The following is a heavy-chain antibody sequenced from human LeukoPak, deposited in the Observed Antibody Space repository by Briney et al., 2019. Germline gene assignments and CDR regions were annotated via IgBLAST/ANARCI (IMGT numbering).Heavy chain of an antibody. J-gene: IGHJ4*02. CDR1: GFSFAVYA. Sequence: GGSLRLSCVPAGFSFAVYAMQSVRQAPGKSPEWVSLIRRDGRTTYYADSVKARFAISRDNRKRSLYLQMNRLRTEDTALYYCAKTRRSATEYGDFDYWGQGTLVTVSS. D-gene: IGHD4-17*01. CDR3: AKTRRSATEYGDFDY. CDR2: IRRDGRTT. V-gene: IGHV3-43*02.